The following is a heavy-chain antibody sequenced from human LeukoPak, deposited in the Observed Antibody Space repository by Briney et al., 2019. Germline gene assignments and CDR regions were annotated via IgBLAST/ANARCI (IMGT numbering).Heavy chain of an antibody. CDR3: ARVDYGAAPPYYYYMDV. V-gene: IGHV4-59*12. CDR2: IYYSGST. CDR1: GGSISSYY. D-gene: IGHD4/OR15-4a*01. Sequence: SETLSLTCTVSGGSISSYYWSWIRQPPGKGLEWIGYIYYSGSTNYNPSLKSRVTISVDTSKNQFSLKLSSVTAADTAVYYCARVDYGAAPPYYYYMDVWGKGTTVTVSS. J-gene: IGHJ6*03.